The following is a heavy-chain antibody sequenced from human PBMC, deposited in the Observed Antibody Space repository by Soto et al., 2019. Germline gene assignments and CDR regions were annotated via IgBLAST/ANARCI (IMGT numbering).Heavy chain of an antibody. J-gene: IGHJ4*02. V-gene: IGHV1-2*02. D-gene: IGHD3-16*01. Sequence: QVHLVQSGAEVKKPGASVKVSCKASGNTFTGYYIHWVRQAPGQGLEWMGWINPNNDGTTYGEKFQGRVTMTRDTSTSTANRELSRLRSDDTAVYSCARDLGGARHSGGQGPLVTVPS. CDR2: INPNNDGT. CDR1: GNTFTGYY. CDR3: ARDLGGARHS.